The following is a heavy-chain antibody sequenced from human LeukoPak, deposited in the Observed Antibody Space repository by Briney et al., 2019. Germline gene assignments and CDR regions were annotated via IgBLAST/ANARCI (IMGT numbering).Heavy chain of an antibody. CDR1: GFTVSSNY. D-gene: IGHD1-26*01. Sequence: PGGSLRLSCAASGFTVSSNYMSWVRQAPGKGLEWVSVIYSGGSTYYADSVKGRFTISRDNSKNTLYLQMNSLRAEDTAVYYCAKDQYGVGARRFDYWGQGTLVTVSS. V-gene: IGHV3-53*01. CDR2: IYSGGST. J-gene: IGHJ4*02. CDR3: AKDQYGVGARRFDY.